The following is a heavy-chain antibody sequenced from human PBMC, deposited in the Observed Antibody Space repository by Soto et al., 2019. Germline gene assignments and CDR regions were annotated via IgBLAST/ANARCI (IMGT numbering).Heavy chain of an antibody. CDR2: IYWDDDK. CDR3: ALRRGYCSGGSCYSIWFDP. CDR1: GFSLSTSGVG. D-gene: IGHD2-15*01. J-gene: IGHJ5*02. V-gene: IGHV2-5*02. Sequence: SGPTLVNPTQTLTLTCTFSGFSLSTSGVGVGWIRQPPGKALEWLALIYWDDDKRYSPSLKSRLTITKDTSKNQVALTMTNMDPVDTATYYCALRRGYCSGGSCYSIWFDPWGQGTLVTVSS.